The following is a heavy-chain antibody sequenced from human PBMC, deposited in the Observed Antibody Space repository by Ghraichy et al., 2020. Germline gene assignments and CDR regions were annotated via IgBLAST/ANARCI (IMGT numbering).Heavy chain of an antibody. Sequence: GESLNISCAASGFTFSNYDMSWVRQAPGKELEWVSAIRNSGFGTYYADSVKGRFTISRDNSKNTLYLQMNSLRAEDTAVYYCAKHFGQDDYWGQGTLVTVSS. J-gene: IGHJ4*02. D-gene: IGHD3-10*01. V-gene: IGHV3-23*01. CDR2: IRNSGFGT. CDR3: AKHFGQDDY. CDR1: GFTFSNYD.